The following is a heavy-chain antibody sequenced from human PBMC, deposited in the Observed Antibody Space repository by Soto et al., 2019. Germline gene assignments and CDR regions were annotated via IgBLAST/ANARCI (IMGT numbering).Heavy chain of an antibody. J-gene: IGHJ3*02. Sequence: TGGSLRLSCAVSGFTFRDYWMSWVRQAPGRGLEWVANIKQDGNEKYYADSVKGRFTISRDNAKNSLYLQMNSLRAEDTAVYYCARGYHYYDSSGYDKWDAFDIWGQGTMVTVSS. CDR3: ARGYHYYDSSGYDKWDAFDI. D-gene: IGHD3-22*01. CDR1: GFTFRDYW. V-gene: IGHV3-7*04. CDR2: IKQDGNEK.